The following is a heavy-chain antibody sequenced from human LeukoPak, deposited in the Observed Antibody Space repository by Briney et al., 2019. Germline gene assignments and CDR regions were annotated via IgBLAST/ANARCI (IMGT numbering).Heavy chain of an antibody. V-gene: IGHV4-61*01. Sequence: PSETPSLTCTVSGGSVSSGSYYWSWIRQPPGKGLECIGYIYYSGNTNSNPSLKSRVTISVDTSKNQFSLKLSSVTAADTAVYYCASLRFSMVRGVTHYYYGMDVWGQGTTVTVSS. J-gene: IGHJ6*02. CDR2: IYYSGNT. D-gene: IGHD3-10*01. CDR1: GGSVSSGSYY. CDR3: ASLRFSMVRGVTHYYYGMDV.